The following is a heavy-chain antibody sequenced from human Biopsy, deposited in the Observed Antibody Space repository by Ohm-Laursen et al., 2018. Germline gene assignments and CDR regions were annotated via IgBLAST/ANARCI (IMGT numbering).Heavy chain of an antibody. J-gene: IGHJ6*02. V-gene: IGHV4-59*01. Sequence: SETLSLTCTVSGGSISTCYWTWIRQPPGKGLEWLGYIFSRGSTNYNPSLQRRVTISVDTSKSQFSLKLTSVTAADTAVYYCARVMTTIGYYYAMDVWGQGTTVTVSS. CDR2: IFSRGST. CDR3: ARVMTTIGYYYAMDV. D-gene: IGHD5-24*01. CDR1: GGSISTCY.